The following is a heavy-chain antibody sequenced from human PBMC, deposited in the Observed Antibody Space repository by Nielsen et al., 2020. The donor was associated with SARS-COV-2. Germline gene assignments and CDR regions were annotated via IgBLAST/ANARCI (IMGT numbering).Heavy chain of an antibody. Sequence: GESLKISCAASGFTFSSYGMHWVRQAPGKGLEWVAFIRYDGSNKYYADSVKGRFTTSRDNSKNTLYLQMNSLRAEDTAVYYCAKEVGAWVATVTKLGYYFDYWGQGTLVTVSS. CDR2: IRYDGSNK. D-gene: IGHD1-26*01. J-gene: IGHJ4*02. CDR1: GFTFSSYG. CDR3: AKEVGAWVATVTKLGYYFDY. V-gene: IGHV3-30*02.